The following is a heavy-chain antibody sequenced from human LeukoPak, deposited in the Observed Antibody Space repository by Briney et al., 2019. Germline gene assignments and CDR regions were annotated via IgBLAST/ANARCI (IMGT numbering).Heavy chain of an antibody. CDR3: ARGDSGIYYYYGMDV. D-gene: IGHD1-26*01. J-gene: IGHJ6*02. CDR2: IYYSGST. CDR1: GGSISSYY. V-gene: IGHV4-59*01. Sequence: PSETLSLTCTVSGGSISSYYWSWIRQPPGKGLEWIGYIYYSGSTNYNPSLKSRVTISVDTSKNQFSLELSSVTAADTAVYYCARGDSGIYYYYGMDVWGQGTTVTVSS.